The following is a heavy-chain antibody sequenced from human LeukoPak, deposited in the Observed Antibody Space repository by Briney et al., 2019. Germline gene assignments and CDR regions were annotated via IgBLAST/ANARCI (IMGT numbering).Heavy chain of an antibody. D-gene: IGHD2-2*01. CDR2: IYYSGST. V-gene: IGHV4-59*11. J-gene: IGHJ5*02. CDR1: GGSISSHY. CDR3: ARSDTLGYYSTTSCPYNWFEP. Sequence: SETLSLTCTVSGGSISSHYWSWIRQPPGKGLEWIGYIYYSGSTNYNPSLKSRVTISVDTSKNQFSLKLSSVTAADTAVYYYARSDTLGYYSTTSCPYNWFEPWVQGTLVIVFS.